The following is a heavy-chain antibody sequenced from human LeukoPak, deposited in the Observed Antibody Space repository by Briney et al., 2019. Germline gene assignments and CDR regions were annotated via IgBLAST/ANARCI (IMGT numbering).Heavy chain of an antibody. V-gene: IGHV5-51*01. D-gene: IGHD6-19*01. CDR2: IYPGDSNT. J-gene: IGHJ4*02. CDR3: ATRRAVAGKYYFDS. Sequence: MPGESLKISCQGSGFTFTSYWIGWVRQMPGKGLEWMGIIYPGDSNTRYSPSFQGQVTMSADKSISTAYLQWSSLRASDTAMYYCATRRAVAGKYYFDSWGQGTLVTVSS. CDR1: GFTFTSYW.